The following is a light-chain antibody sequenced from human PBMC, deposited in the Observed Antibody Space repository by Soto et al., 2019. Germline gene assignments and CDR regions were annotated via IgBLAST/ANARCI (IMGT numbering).Light chain of an antibody. CDR3: QQYNNWPPWT. Sequence: DIVMTQSPATLSVSPGERATLSCRASESVATYVAWYQQKPGHAPRLLISGASTRAAGIPARFSGSGSGTEFTLTISSLQSEDFAVYFCQQYNNWPPWTFGQGTRVEIK. V-gene: IGKV3-15*01. J-gene: IGKJ1*01. CDR2: GAS. CDR1: ESVATY.